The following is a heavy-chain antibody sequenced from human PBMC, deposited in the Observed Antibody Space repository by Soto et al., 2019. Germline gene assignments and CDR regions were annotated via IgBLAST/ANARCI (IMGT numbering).Heavy chain of an antibody. D-gene: IGHD3-3*01. CDR2: INSDGSST. CDR3: ARSPSYDFWSGYNYYYGMDV. V-gene: IGHV3-74*01. CDR1: GFTFSSYW. Sequence: LRLSCAASGFTFSSYWMHWVRQAPGKGLVWVSRINSDGSSTSYADSVKGRFTISRDNAKNTLYLQMNSLRAEDTAVYYCARSPSYDFWSGYNYYYGMDVWGQGTTVTVSS. J-gene: IGHJ6*02.